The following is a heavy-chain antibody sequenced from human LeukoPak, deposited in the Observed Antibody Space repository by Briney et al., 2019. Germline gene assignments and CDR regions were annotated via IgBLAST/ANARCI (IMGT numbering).Heavy chain of an antibody. CDR3: AKDLALGYFDY. V-gene: IGHV3-23*01. J-gene: IGHJ4*02. CDR2: ISGSGGST. Sequence: GGSLRLSCAASGFTFSSYAMSWVRQAQGKGLEWVSGISGSGGSTNYADSVKGRFTISRDNSRNTLYLQMNSLRAEDTAVYYCAKDLALGYFDYWGQGTLVTVSS. CDR1: GFTFSSYA.